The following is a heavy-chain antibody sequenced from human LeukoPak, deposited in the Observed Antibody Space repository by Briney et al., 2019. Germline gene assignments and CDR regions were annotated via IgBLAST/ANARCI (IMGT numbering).Heavy chain of an antibody. V-gene: IGHV5-51*01. CDR1: GYSFTNYW. CDR2: IYPGDSDT. CDR3: ARLVGANSGYAVDYLDY. J-gene: IGHJ4*02. Sequence: GESLKISCKGSGYSFTNYWIGWVRQMPGKGLEWMGIIYPGDSDTRYSPSFQGQVTISADKSISTAYLQWSSLKASDTAMYYCARLVGANSGYAVDYLDYWGQGTLVTVSS. D-gene: IGHD5-12*01.